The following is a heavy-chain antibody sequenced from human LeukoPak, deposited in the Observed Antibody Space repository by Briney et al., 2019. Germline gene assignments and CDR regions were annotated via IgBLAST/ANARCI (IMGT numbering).Heavy chain of an antibody. CDR3: VRDWGGSSAI. Sequence: GASVKVSCKASGYKFTYYAMYWVRQAPGQRIEWMGCVNTGTGNTAYSQNLQGRVTLTRDTSASTAHMELSSLTSEDTAVYYCVRDWGGSSAIWGQGTLVTVSS. J-gene: IGHJ4*02. D-gene: IGHD2-21*01. V-gene: IGHV1-3*04. CDR1: GYKFTYYA. CDR2: VNTGTGNT.